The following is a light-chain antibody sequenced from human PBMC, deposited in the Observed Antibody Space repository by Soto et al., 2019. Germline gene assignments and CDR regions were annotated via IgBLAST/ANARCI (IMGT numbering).Light chain of an antibody. CDR2: GAT. CDR1: QLIRDS. Sequence: EVVLTHSPDILSLSPGEGGTLSCRASQLIRDSLAWYQQKAGLAPRLLIVGATTRAPGVPDRFSGSGSGTEFAHTVSGLEPEYFAAYYCQQYGASPFTFGPGTRVDLK. V-gene: IGKV3-20*01. CDR3: QQYGASPFT. J-gene: IGKJ3*01.